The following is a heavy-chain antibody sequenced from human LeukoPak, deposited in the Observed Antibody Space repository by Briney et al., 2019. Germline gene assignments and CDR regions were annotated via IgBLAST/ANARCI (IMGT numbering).Heavy chain of an antibody. Sequence: PGGSLRLSCAAPGFTFSSYSMNWVRQAPGKGLEWVSSISSSSSYIYYADSVKGRFTISRDNAKNSLYLQMNSLRAEDTAVYYCATFTIFGVDKDFDYWGQGTLVTVSS. V-gene: IGHV3-21*01. CDR2: ISSSSSYI. D-gene: IGHD3-3*01. CDR1: GFTFSSYS. CDR3: ATFTIFGVDKDFDY. J-gene: IGHJ4*02.